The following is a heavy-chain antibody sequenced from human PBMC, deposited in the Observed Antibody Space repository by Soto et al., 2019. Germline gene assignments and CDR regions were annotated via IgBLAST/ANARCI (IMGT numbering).Heavy chain of an antibody. CDR2: INAGNGNT. V-gene: IGHV1-3*01. Sequence: ASVKVSCKASGYSFTSYAIHWVRQAPGQRLEWMGWINAGNGNTKIPQKFQGRVTITRDTSASTAYMEVSSLRSEDTAVYYCTTFGACSPDSMIVVPECPTRIDYWGQGTLVTVSS. D-gene: IGHD3-22*01. CDR3: TTFGACSPDSMIVVPECPTRIDY. CDR1: GYSFTSYA. J-gene: IGHJ4*02.